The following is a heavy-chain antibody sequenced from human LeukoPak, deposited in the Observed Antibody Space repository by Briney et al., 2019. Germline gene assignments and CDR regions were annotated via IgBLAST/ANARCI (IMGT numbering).Heavy chain of an antibody. J-gene: IGHJ4*02. CDR2: IYYSGST. Sequence: SETLSLTCTVSGGSVSSYYWDWIRQPPGKGLEWIGYIYYSGSTNYNPSLKSRVTISVDTSKNQFSLKLSSVTAADTAVYYCARGADSSGYYSIFYFDYWGQGTLVTVSS. D-gene: IGHD3-22*01. CDR3: ARGADSSGYYSIFYFDY. CDR1: GGSVSSYY. V-gene: IGHV4-59*02.